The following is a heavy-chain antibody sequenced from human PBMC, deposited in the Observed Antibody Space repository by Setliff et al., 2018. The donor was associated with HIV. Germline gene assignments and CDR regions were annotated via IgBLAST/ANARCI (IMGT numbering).Heavy chain of an antibody. V-gene: IGHV4-39*07. J-gene: IGHJ4*02. CDR3: VRARGPPLPVLDF. CDR1: GGSITTTNYY. CDR2: IYYRGSA. D-gene: IGHD3-10*01. Sequence: PSETLSLTCTVSGGSITTTNYYWGWVRQSPGKGLEWIGVIYYRGSAYYNLSLQSRVTLSVDTSKNSFSLHLTSVTAADTAVYFCVRARGPPLPVLDFWGPGTLVTVSS.